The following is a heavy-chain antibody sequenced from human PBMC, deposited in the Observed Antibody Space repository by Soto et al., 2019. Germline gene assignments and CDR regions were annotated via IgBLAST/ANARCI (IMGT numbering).Heavy chain of an antibody. D-gene: IGHD5-12*01. Sequence: XSVKVSCTASGSTFTCYNLHLVRQAPGQGLECMGWISPSSGGTNYSQRFQGRVTMTMDTSTSTAYIELSRLTSDDTAIYYCARDSRSGYDYQSYAHWGQGTLVTVSS. CDR3: ARDSRSGYDYQSYAH. CDR1: GSTFTCYN. J-gene: IGHJ4*02. V-gene: IGHV1-2*02. CDR2: ISPSSGGT.